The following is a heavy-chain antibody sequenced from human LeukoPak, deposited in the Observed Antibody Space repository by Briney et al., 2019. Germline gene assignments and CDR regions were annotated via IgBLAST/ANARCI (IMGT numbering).Heavy chain of an antibody. CDR1: GGSISSYY. V-gene: IGHV4-4*07. Sequence: SETLSLTCTVSGGSISSYYWSWIRQPAGKGLEWIGRIYSSGSTNYNPSLKSRVTMSVDTSKNQFSLKLSSVTAADTAVYYCARDPPSTYYYDSSGYFDYWGQGTLVTVSS. CDR3: ARDPPSTYYYDSSGYFDY. J-gene: IGHJ4*02. CDR2: IYSSGST. D-gene: IGHD3-22*01.